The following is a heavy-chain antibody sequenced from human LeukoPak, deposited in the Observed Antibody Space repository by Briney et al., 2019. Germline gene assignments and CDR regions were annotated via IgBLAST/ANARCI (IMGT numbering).Heavy chain of an antibody. Sequence: GGSLRLSCAASGFTFSNYGMYWVRQAPGKGLEWVSAISGSGGSTYYADSVEGRFTISRDNSKNTLYLQMNSRRAEDTAVYYCARDYDSSGYHPRMDAFDIWGQGTMVTVSS. CDR1: GFTFSNYG. J-gene: IGHJ3*02. V-gene: IGHV3-23*01. CDR2: ISGSGGST. CDR3: ARDYDSSGYHPRMDAFDI. D-gene: IGHD3-22*01.